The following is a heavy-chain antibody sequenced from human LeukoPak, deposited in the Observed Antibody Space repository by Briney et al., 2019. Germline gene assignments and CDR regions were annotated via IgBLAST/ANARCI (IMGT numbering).Heavy chain of an antibody. J-gene: IGHJ6*02. CDR2: IYSGGST. V-gene: IGHV3-53*01. CDR3: ASDGTATAPLSYGMDV. D-gene: IGHD5-18*01. CDR1: GFTVSSNY. Sequence: GGSLRLSCAASGFTVSSNYMSWVRQAPVKGLEWVSVIYSGGSTYYADSVKGRFTLSRDNSKNTLYLQMNSLRAEDTAVYYCASDGTATAPLSYGMDVWGQGTTVTVSS.